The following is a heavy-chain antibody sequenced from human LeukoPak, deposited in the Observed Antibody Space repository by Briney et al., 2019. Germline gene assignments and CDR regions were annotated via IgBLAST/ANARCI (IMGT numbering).Heavy chain of an antibody. J-gene: IGHJ4*02. CDR2: ISAYNGNT. Sequence: ASVKVSCKASGYTFTSYGISWVRRAPGQGLEWMGWISAYNGNTNYAQKLQGRVTMTTDTSTSTAYMELRSLRSDDTAVYYCARVYPQTYGSGSYYFDSPNWGQGTLVTVSS. D-gene: IGHD3-10*01. CDR1: GYTFTSYG. CDR3: ARVYPQTYGSGSYYFDSPN. V-gene: IGHV1-18*01.